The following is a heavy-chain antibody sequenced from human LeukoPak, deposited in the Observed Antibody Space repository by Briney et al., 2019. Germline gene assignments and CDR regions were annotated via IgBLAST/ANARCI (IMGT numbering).Heavy chain of an antibody. V-gene: IGHV4-30-4*01. J-gene: IGHJ4*02. CDR1: GGSISSGDYY. Sequence: PSQTLSLTCTVSGGSISSGDYYWSWICQPPGKGLEWIGYIYYSGSTYYNPSLKSRVTISVDTSKNQFSLKLSSVTAADTAVYYCARVVPAAMEIDYWGQGTLVTVSS. CDR3: ARVVPAAMEIDY. D-gene: IGHD2-2*01. CDR2: IYYSGST.